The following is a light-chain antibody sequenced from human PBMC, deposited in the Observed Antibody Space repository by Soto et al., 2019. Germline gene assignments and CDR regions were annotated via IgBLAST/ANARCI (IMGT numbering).Light chain of an antibody. Sequence: QSVLTQPASVSGSPGQSITISCTGSSSDVGSYNLVSWYQQHPGEVPKLIIYETNKRPSGVSNRFSGSKSGYTASLTISGLQSEDEADYYCCSFAHSSYYVFGSGTKLTVL. CDR1: SSDVGSYNL. J-gene: IGLJ1*01. V-gene: IGLV2-23*01. CDR2: ETN. CDR3: CSFAHSSYYV.